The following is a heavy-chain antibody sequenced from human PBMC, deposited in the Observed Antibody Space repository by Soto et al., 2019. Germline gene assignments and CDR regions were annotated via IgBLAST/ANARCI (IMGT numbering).Heavy chain of an antibody. Sequence: SLRLSCAASGFTVSSNYMSWVRQAPGKGLEWVSVIYSGGSTYYADSVKGRFTISRHNSKNTLYLQMNSLRAEDTAVYYCARVVGYCSSTSCYDPYYYYYYMDVWGKGTTVTVSS. V-gene: IGHV3-53*04. CDR1: GFTVSSNY. D-gene: IGHD2-2*01. CDR2: IYSGGST. CDR3: ARVVGYCSSTSCYDPYYYYYYMDV. J-gene: IGHJ6*03.